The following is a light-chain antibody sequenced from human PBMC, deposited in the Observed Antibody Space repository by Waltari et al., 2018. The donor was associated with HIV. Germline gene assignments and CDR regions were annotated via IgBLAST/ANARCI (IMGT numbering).Light chain of an antibody. J-gene: IGLJ3*02. Sequence: QSVLTQPPSASGTPGPRVTISCSGSSSNIGTFYVYWYQQLPGTAPKLLIYRNNQRPSGVPDRFSGSKSGTSASLAISGLRSEDEADYYCAAWDDSLSRPVFGGGTKLTVL. CDR3: AAWDDSLSRPV. V-gene: IGLV1-47*01. CDR2: RNN. CDR1: SSNIGTFY.